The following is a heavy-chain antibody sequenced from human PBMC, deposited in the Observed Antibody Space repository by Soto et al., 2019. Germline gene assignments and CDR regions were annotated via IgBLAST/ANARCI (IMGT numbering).Heavy chain of an antibody. CDR1: GFTISSYG. Sequence: QVQLVESGGGVVQPGRSLRLSCAVSGFTISSYGMHWVRQAPGKGLEWVAVISRDGNTKYYADSVKGRFTISRDNSRNTLFLEMNSLRSDDMAVYHCTGEVASGYWRQGTLVTVSS. D-gene: IGHD2-8*02. CDR2: ISRDGNTK. J-gene: IGHJ4*02. CDR3: TGEVASGY. V-gene: IGHV3-30*03.